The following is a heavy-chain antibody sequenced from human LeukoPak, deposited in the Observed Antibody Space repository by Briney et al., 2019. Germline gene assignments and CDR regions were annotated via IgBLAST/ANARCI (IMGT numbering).Heavy chain of an antibody. D-gene: IGHD6-13*01. J-gene: IGHJ4*02. CDR1: GFTFRSYA. V-gene: IGHV3-23*01. Sequence: GGSLGLSCAASGFTFRSYAMSWVRQAPGRGREWASAISGSGGSTYYADSVKGRFTISRDNSKNTLYLQMHSLRAEDTAVYYCAKEGSSSWYYFDYWGQGTLVTVSS. CDR3: AKEGSSSWYYFDY. CDR2: ISGSGGST.